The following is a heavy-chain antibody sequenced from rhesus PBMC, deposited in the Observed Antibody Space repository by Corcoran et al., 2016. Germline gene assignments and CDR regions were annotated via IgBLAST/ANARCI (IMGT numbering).Heavy chain of an antibody. CDR2: IYGSSGGT. CDR3: ARDPGTVGDY. Sequence: QVQLQESGPGVVKPSETLSLTCAVSGYSISSGYDWSWIRQPPGKGLEWIGYIYGSSGGTNYNPSLKNRVTISKATSKNQFSLKLSSVTAADTAVYYCARDPGTVGDYWGQGVLVTVSS. D-gene: IGHD5-24*01. J-gene: IGHJ4*01. CDR1: GYSISSGYD. V-gene: IGHV4-76*01.